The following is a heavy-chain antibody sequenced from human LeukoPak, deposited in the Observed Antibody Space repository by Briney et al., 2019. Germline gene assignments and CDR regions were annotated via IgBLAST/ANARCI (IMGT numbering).Heavy chain of an antibody. CDR2: IKSKRDGGAT. CDR3: ATDPRY. Sequence: GGSLRLSCVASIFDVSTYAMHWVRQAPGKGLEWLGRIKSKRDGGATDYAAPVKGRFTISRDDSNNRLYLQINSLTTEDTAVFYCATDPRYWGQGTLVTVSS. CDR1: IFDVSTYA. V-gene: IGHV3-15*01. J-gene: IGHJ4*02.